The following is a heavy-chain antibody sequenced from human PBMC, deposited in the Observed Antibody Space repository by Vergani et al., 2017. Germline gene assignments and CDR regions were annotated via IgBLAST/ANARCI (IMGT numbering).Heavy chain of an antibody. CDR1: GGSINSGGYF. CDR3: ARAPVAGNCFDP. CDR2: ISYTGST. J-gene: IGHJ5*02. V-gene: IGHV4-31*01. Sequence: QVQLQESGPGLVKPSQTLSLTCIVSGGSINSGGYFWSWIRQHPGKGLEWVGYISYTGSTTYNPSLKSLVIVSVDTTKNQFSLKLTSVTAADTAIYYCARAPVAGNCFDPWGQGTLVTVSS. D-gene: IGHD6-19*01.